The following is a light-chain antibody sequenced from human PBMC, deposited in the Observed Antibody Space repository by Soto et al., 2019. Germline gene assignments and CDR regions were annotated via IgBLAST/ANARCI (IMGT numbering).Light chain of an antibody. CDR3: QQYNNWPWT. CDR1: QSVSSN. V-gene: IGKV3-15*01. J-gene: IGKJ1*01. Sequence: EIVMTQSPATLSVSPGERATLSCRASQSVSSNLACYQQKPGQAPSLLIYGASTTATGIPARFSGSGSGTEITLTISSLQSEDFAFYYCQQYNNWPWTFGQGTKVEIK. CDR2: GAS.